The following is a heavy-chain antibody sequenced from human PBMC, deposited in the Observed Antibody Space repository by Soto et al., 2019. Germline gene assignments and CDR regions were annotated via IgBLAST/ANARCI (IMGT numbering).Heavy chain of an antibody. D-gene: IGHD3-9*01. Sequence: ASVKVSCKTSGYTFTDYDINWVRQAPGQGLEWMGWVSPDSGNAGYAQQFQGRVSMTSDTSTSTVYMELTSLRSQDTAVYFCEVTTGYWGQGTMVTVSS. CDR1: GYTFTDYD. J-gene: IGHJ4*02. V-gene: IGHV1-8*01. CDR2: VSPDSGNA. CDR3: EVTTGY.